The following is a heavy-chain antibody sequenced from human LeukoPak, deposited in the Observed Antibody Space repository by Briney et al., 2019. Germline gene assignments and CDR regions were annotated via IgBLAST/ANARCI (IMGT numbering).Heavy chain of an antibody. CDR1: GGSISSGGYY. J-gene: IGHJ4*02. Sequence: TLSLTCTVSGGSISSGGYYWSWIRQHPGKGLEWIGYIYYSGSTYYNPSLKSRVTISVDTSKNQFSLKLSSVTAADTAVYYCARDVAVSGWLLFDYWGQGTLVTVSS. CDR2: IYYSGST. CDR3: ARDVAVSGWLLFDY. V-gene: IGHV4-31*03. D-gene: IGHD6-19*01.